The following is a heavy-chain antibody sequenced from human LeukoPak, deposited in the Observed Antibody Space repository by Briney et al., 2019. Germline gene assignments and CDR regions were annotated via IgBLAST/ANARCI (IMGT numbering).Heavy chain of an antibody. D-gene: IGHD6-19*01. J-gene: IGHJ6*02. V-gene: IGHV4-34*01. CDR1: GGSFSGYY. CDR3: ARGRGSGNYYYYGMDV. CDR2: INHSGST. Sequence: KPSETLSLTCAVYGGSFSGYYWSWIRQPPGKGLEWIGEINHSGSTNYNPSLKSRVTISVDTSKNQFSLKLSSVTAADTAVYYCARGRGSGNYYYYGMDVWGQGTTVTVSS.